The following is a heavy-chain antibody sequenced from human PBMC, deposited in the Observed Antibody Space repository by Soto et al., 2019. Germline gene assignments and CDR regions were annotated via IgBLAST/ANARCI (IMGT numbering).Heavy chain of an antibody. V-gene: IGHV3-23*01. CDR2: VTNTGGDK. D-gene: IGHD1-26*01. Sequence: GGSLRLSCAASGFSFRDYAMSWVRQAPGKGLELVSIVTNTGGDKLYADSVKGRFIISRDNSKNNLYLQMNSLRAEDAAIYYCAKTSGESYPESRVFDSWGQGTRVTVSS. J-gene: IGHJ4*02. CDR3: AKTSGESYPESRVFDS. CDR1: GFSFRDYA.